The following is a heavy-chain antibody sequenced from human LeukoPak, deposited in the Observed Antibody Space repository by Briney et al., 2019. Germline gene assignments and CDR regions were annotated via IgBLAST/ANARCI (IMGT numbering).Heavy chain of an antibody. Sequence: SGGSLRLSCAASGFIFSDYYMSWMRQAPGKGLEWVPYISSSGRTIYYADSVKGRFTISRDNAKNSLYLQMTSLSAEDTAVYYCARGTEGFLQWLLVYWGQGTLVTVSS. J-gene: IGHJ4*02. CDR3: ARGTEGFLQWLLVY. CDR1: GFIFSDYY. V-gene: IGHV3-11*01. D-gene: IGHD3-3*01. CDR2: ISSSGRTI.